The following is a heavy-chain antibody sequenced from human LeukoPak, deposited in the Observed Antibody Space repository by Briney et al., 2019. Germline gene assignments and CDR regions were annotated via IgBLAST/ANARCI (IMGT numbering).Heavy chain of an antibody. CDR3: ARDHHRRLYDSQARDTFDT. CDR2: ISSSGSTI. Sequence: GGSLRLSRAASGFTFSSYEMNWVRQAPGKGLEWVSYISSSGSTIYYADSVKGRFTISRDNAKKSLYVQMNSLRAEDTAVYYCARDHHRRLYDSQARDTFDTWGQGTMVTVSA. CDR1: GFTFSSYE. V-gene: IGHV3-48*03. J-gene: IGHJ3*02. D-gene: IGHD3-22*01.